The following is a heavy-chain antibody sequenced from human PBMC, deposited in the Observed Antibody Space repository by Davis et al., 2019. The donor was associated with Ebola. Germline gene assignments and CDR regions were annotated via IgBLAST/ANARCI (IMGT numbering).Heavy chain of an antibody. CDR2: INTNTGNP. V-gene: IGHV7-4-1*02. Sequence: ASVKVSCKASGYTFTSYGISWVRQAPGQGLEWMGWINTNTGNPTYAQGFTGRFVFSLDTSVSTAYLQISSLKAEDTAVYYCARGGPIAVAGSTTMGYWGQGTLVTVSS. CDR1: GYTFTSYG. D-gene: IGHD6-19*01. CDR3: ARGGPIAVAGSTTMGY. J-gene: IGHJ4*02.